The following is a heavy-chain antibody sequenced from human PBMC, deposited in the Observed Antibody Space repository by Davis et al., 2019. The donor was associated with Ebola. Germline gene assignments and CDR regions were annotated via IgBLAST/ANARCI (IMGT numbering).Heavy chain of an antibody. Sequence: MPSETLSLTCAVSGGSISSSNWWSWVRQPPGKGLEWIGQIYQSGSTIYNPSLKSRVTISVDTSKNQFSLKLRSVTAADTAIYYCARASAAATTCFDPWGQGTLVTVSS. J-gene: IGHJ5*02. V-gene: IGHV4-4*02. CDR1: GGSISSSNW. CDR2: IYQSGST. D-gene: IGHD6-13*01. CDR3: ARASAAATTCFDP.